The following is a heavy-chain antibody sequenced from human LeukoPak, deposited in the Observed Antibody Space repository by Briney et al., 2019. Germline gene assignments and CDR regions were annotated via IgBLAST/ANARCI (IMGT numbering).Heavy chain of an antibody. J-gene: IGHJ4*02. CDR3: ARTPWFGQPIFDY. CDR2: IYSGGSR. V-gene: IGHV3-66*02. D-gene: IGHD3-10*01. CDR1: GFTVSSNY. Sequence: GGSLRLSCAASGFTVSSNYMSWVRQAPGKGLEWVSVIYSGGSRYYADSVKGRFTISRDNSKNTLYLQMNSLRAEDTAVYYCARTPWFGQPIFDYWGQGTLVAVSS.